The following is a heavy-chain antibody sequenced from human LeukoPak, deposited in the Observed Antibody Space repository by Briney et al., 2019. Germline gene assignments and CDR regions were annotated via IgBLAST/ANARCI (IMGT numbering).Heavy chain of an antibody. CDR3: ARDQVDRIWYFDY. CDR2: ISGSGGST. Sequence: EGSLRLSCAASGFTFSSYAMSWVRQAPGKGLEWVPAISGSGGSTYYADSMKGRFTISRDNAKNSLSLQMNSLRAEDTAVYYCARDQVDRIWYFDYWGQGTLVTVSS. V-gene: IGHV3-23*01. CDR1: GFTFSSYA. D-gene: IGHD1-14*01. J-gene: IGHJ4*02.